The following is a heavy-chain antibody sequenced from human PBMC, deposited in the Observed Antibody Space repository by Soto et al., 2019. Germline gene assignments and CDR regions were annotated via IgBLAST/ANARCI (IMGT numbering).Heavy chain of an antibody. CDR1: GGSISSYY. CDR2: IYYSGST. Sequence: SETLSLTCTVSGGSISSYYWSWIRQPPGKGLEWIGYIYYSGSTNYNPSLKSRVTISVDTSKNQFSLKLSSVTAADTAVYYFARSSITIFGVVITYFDYWGQGTLVTVSS. V-gene: IGHV4-59*01. J-gene: IGHJ4*02. D-gene: IGHD3-3*01. CDR3: ARSSITIFGVVITYFDY.